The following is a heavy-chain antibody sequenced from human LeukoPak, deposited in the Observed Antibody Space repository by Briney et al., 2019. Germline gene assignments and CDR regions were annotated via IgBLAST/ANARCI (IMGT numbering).Heavy chain of an antibody. V-gene: IGHV4-34*01. CDR3: ARGHRDYDILTGYYYNY. CDR2: INHSGST. D-gene: IGHD3-9*01. J-gene: IGHJ4*02. CDR1: GGSFSGYY. Sequence: PSETLSLTCAVYGGSFSGYYWSWIRQPPGKGLEWIGEINHSGSTNYNPSLKSRVTISGDTSENQFSLKLSSVTAADTAVYYCARGHRDYDILTGYYYNYWSQGTLVTVSS.